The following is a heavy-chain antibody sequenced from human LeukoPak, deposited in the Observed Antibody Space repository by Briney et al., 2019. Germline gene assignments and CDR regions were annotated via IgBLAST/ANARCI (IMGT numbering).Heavy chain of an antibody. J-gene: IGHJ3*02. CDR3: ARRWGSGYYSFRAFDI. CDR1: GLSISTSW. Sequence: PGGSLRLSCVASGLSISTSWMSWVRQSPGKGLEWLASIKKDGSEKYYVDSVRGRFTISRDNGENSVFLEMNNLRVDDTAVYYCARRWGSGYYSFRAFDIWGQGTMVTVSS. D-gene: IGHD3-22*01. V-gene: IGHV3-7*03. CDR2: IKKDGSEK.